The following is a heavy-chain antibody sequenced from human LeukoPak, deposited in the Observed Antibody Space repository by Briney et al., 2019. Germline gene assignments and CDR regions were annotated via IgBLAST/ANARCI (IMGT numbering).Heavy chain of an antibody. V-gene: IGHV1-2*02. CDR2: INPNSGGT. CDR3: ARYYDEVDILTGYRDAFDI. D-gene: IGHD3-9*01. Sequence: ASVKVSCKASGYTFTGYYMHWVRQAPGQGLEWMGWINPNSGGTNYAQKFQGRVTMTRDTSISTAYMELSRLRSDGTAVYYCARYYDEVDILTGYRDAFDIWGQGTMVTVSS. J-gene: IGHJ3*02. CDR1: GYTFTGYY.